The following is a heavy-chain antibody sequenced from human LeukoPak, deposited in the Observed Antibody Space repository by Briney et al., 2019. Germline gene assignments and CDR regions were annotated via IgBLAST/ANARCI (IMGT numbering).Heavy chain of an antibody. D-gene: IGHD3-22*01. V-gene: IGHV3-48*01. Sequence: GGSLRLSCAASGFTFSSYSMNWVRQAPGKGLEWVSYISSSSSTIYYADSVKGRFTIYRDNAKNSLYLQMNSLRAEDTAVYYCARDPHAHYYDSSGYYYYYYYYYMDVWGKGTTVTVSS. J-gene: IGHJ6*03. CDR3: ARDPHAHYYDSSGYYYYYYYYYMDV. CDR2: ISSSSSTI. CDR1: GFTFSSYS.